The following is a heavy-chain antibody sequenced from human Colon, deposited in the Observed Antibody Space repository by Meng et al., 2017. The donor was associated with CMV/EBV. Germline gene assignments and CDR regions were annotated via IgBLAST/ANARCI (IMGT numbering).Heavy chain of an antibody. Sequence: GGSLRLSCAASGFTFSSYAMHWVRQAPGKGLEWVAVISYDGSNKYYADSVKGRFTISRDNSKNTLYLQMNSLRAEDTAVYYCARGNADYSNYYYYYYGMDVWGQGTTVTVSS. D-gene: IGHD4-11*01. CDR3: ARGNADYSNYYYYYYGMDV. CDR2: ISYDGSNK. J-gene: IGHJ6*02. V-gene: IGHV3-30-3*01. CDR1: GFTFSSYA.